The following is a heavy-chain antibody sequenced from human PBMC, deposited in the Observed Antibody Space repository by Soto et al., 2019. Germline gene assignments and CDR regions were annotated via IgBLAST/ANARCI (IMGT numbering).Heavy chain of an antibody. V-gene: IGHV3-23*01. D-gene: IGHD2-2*01. CDR3: AKDSGYCSSTSCYRYFQH. CDR2: ISGSGGST. CDR1: GFTFSSYA. Sequence: GGSLRLSCAASGFTFSSYAMSWVRQAPGKGLEWVSAISGSGGSTYYADSVKGRFTISRDNSKNTLYLQMNSLRAEDTAVYYCAKDSGYCSSTSCYRYFQHWGQGTLVTVSS. J-gene: IGHJ1*01.